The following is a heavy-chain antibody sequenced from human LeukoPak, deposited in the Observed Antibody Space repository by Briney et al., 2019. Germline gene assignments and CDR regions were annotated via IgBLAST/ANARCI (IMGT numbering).Heavy chain of an antibody. CDR1: GFSISSTRVG. D-gene: IGHD6-19*01. CDR3: AHRLAYTSGPGIAYYLDY. CDR2: IYGNDDI. Sequence: SGPTLVKPTQTLTLTCTFSGFSISSTRVGVAWIRQPPGKALEWLAVIYGNDDIRRSPSLKSRLTITKDTSKNQVVLTMTNMDPVDTVTYYCAHRLAYTSGPGIAYYLDYWGQGTLVTVSS. V-gene: IGHV2-5*01. J-gene: IGHJ4*02.